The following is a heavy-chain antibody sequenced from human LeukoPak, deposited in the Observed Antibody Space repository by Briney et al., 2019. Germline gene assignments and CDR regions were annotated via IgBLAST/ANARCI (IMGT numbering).Heavy chain of an antibody. CDR3: ASHHVTVYYYYDSSGLADY. Sequence: GGSLRLSCAASGFTFSSYAMTWVRQAPGKGLEWVSTISDSGARTNYADSVKGRFTISRDNSKNTLYLQMNSLRAEDTAVYYCASHHVTVYYYYDSSGLADYWGQGTLVTVSS. D-gene: IGHD3-22*01. CDR2: ISDSGART. V-gene: IGHV3-23*01. CDR1: GFTFSSYA. J-gene: IGHJ4*02.